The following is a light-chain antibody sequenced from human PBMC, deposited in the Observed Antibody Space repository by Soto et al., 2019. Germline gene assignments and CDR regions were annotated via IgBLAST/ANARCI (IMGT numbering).Light chain of an antibody. CDR1: HSIRSW. Sequence: DIEMTQSPSILSASVGDRFTITCRASHSIRSWLAWYQQKPGKAPKLLIYDAYSLESGVPSRFSGRRSGTEFTLTIAGLQPEDFATYYCQQYESYSPLTFGGGTKVDIK. V-gene: IGKV1-5*01. J-gene: IGKJ4*01. CDR2: DAY. CDR3: QQYESYSPLT.